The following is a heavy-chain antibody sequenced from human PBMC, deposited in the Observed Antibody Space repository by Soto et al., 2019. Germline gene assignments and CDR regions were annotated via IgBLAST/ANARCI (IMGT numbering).Heavy chain of an antibody. CDR1: GFTFSSHW. CDR2: INTDGGIT. D-gene: IGHD2-2*01. Sequence: EVQLVESGGDLVQPGGSLRLSCGASGFTFSSHWMHWVRRVPGKGLVWVSHINTDGGITGYVDPVKGRFTISRDNANNTLYLQMDGLRVEDTSVYYCTREAGYCSRTSCYRRAFDSWGQGTMVTVSS. V-gene: IGHV3-74*01. CDR3: TREAGYCSRTSCYRRAFDS. J-gene: IGHJ3*02.